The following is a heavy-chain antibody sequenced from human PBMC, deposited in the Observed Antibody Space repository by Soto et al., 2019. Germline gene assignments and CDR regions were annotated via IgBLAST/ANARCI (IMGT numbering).Heavy chain of an antibody. Sequence: SETLSLTCTVSGGSIGSGDNYWSWIRQPPGKGLEWIGDIYYSGSTYYNPSLKSRVTISVDTSKRQLSLKLSSVTAADTAVFYCARRGSYYDSSGYSSNWFDPWGQGTLVTVSS. D-gene: IGHD3-22*01. CDR1: GGSIGSGDNY. CDR2: IYYSGST. V-gene: IGHV4-30-4*01. CDR3: ARRGSYYDSSGYSSNWFDP. J-gene: IGHJ5*02.